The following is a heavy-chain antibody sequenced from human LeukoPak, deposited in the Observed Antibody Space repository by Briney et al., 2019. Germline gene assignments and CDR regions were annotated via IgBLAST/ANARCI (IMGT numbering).Heavy chain of an antibody. CDR3: ARQSCSSTSCYFSFRGAYEY. Sequence: SETLSLTCTISGGSISTSHYWGWIRQAPGKGLEWIGSISHSGSTYYNPSLKSRISISVDTSKNQFSLQLSSVTAADTAVYYCARQSCSSTSCYFSFRGAYEYWGQGTLVTVSS. CDR1: GGSISTSHY. CDR2: ISHSGST. V-gene: IGHV4-39*01. D-gene: IGHD2-2*01. J-gene: IGHJ4*02.